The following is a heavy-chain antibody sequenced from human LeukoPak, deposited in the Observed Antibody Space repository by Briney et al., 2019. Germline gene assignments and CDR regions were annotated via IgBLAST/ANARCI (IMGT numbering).Heavy chain of an antibody. CDR3: ARDRGYSTFDY. V-gene: IGHV3-7*01. Sequence: PGGTLRLSCTASAFTFSDYWMSWVRQAPGKGLEWMANINEDGSQITYVDSVKGRFTISRDNAKTSLYLQMNSRRDDDTAVYYCARDRGYSTFDYWGQGTMVTVSS. CDR2: INEDGSQI. J-gene: IGHJ4*02. D-gene: IGHD4-23*01. CDR1: AFTFSDYW.